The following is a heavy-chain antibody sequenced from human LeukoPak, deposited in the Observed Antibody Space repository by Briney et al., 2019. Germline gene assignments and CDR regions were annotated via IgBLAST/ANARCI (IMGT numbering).Heavy chain of an antibody. Sequence: GGSLRLSCAASGFTFSSYDMHWVRQAPGKGLEWVAVISYDGSNKYYADSVKGRFTISRDNSKNTLYLQMNSLRAEDTAVYYCARDRGEDCSSTSCYTLDYWGQGTLVTVSS. CDR3: ARDRGEDCSSTSCYTLDY. CDR1: GFTFSSYD. D-gene: IGHD2-2*02. J-gene: IGHJ4*02. V-gene: IGHV3-30*03. CDR2: ISYDGSNK.